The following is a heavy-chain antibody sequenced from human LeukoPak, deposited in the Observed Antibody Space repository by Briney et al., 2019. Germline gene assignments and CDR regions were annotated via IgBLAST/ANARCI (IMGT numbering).Heavy chain of an antibody. J-gene: IGHJ4*02. V-gene: IGHV1-8*01. Sequence: ASVKVSCKASGYTFTSYEINWVRQATGQGLEWMGWMNPNSGNTGYAQKFQGRVTMTRNTSISTAYMELSSLRSEDTAVYYCARAGGVDSSGYIDYFDYWGQGTLVTVSS. CDR1: GYTFTSYE. CDR2: MNPNSGNT. D-gene: IGHD3-22*01. CDR3: ARAGGVDSSGYIDYFDY.